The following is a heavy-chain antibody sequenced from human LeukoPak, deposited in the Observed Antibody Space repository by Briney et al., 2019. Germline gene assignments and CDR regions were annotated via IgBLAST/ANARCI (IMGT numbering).Heavy chain of an antibody. D-gene: IGHD7-27*01. CDR1: GGTFSSYA. CDR2: IIPIFGTA. V-gene: IGHV1-69*05. Sequence: GASVKVSCKASGGTFSSYAISWVRQAPGQGLEWMGGIIPIFGTANYAQKFQGRVTITTDESTSTAYMELSSLRSEDTAVYYCARETRSWGYYCYYYYMDVWGKGTTITVSS. J-gene: IGHJ6*03. CDR3: ARETRSWGYYCYYYYMDV.